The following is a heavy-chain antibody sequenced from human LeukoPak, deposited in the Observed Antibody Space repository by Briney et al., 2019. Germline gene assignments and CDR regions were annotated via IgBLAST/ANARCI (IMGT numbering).Heavy chain of an antibody. J-gene: IGHJ6*03. CDR3: ARDRFDDSSGYYYHYFYYMDV. D-gene: IGHD3-22*01. V-gene: IGHV4-34*01. CDR1: GGSFSGYY. CDR2: INHSGST. Sequence: SETLSLTCAVYGGSFSGYYWSWIRQPPGKGLEWIGEINHSGSTNYNPSLKSRVTMSVDTSKNQFSLKLSSVTAADTAVYYCARDRFDDSSGYYYHYFYYMDVWGKGTTVTVSS.